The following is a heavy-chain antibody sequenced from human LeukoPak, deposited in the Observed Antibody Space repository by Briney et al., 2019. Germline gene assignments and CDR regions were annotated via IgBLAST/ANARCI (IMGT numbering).Heavy chain of an antibody. CDR2: TYYSGST. J-gene: IGHJ4*02. D-gene: IGHD4-11*01. CDR1: GGSINSSSYY. V-gene: IGHV4-39*01. CDR3: ARHDRVYSNYVYFDY. Sequence: PSETLSLTCTVSGGSINSSSYYWGWIRQPPGKGLEWIGSTYYSGSTYYNPSLKSRVTISVDTSKNQFSLKLNSVTAADTAVYYCARHDRVYSNYVYFDYWGQGTLVTVSS.